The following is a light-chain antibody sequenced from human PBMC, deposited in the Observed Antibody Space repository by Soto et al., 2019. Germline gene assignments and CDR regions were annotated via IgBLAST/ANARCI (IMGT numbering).Light chain of an antibody. CDR3: GTWDSSPSAV. CDR1: SSNIGSNF. CDR2: EDN. V-gene: IGLV1-51*01. J-gene: IGLJ2*01. Sequence: QSVLTQPPSVSAAPGQKVTIYCSGSSSNIGSNFVSWYQQLPGTAPKLLIYEDNKRPSGIPDRFSGSKSGTSATLGITGLQTGDEADYYCGTWDSSPSAVFGGGTKLTVL.